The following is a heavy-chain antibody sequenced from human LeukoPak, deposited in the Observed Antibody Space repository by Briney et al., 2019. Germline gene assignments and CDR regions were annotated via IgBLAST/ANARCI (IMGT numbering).Heavy chain of an antibody. J-gene: IGHJ4*02. Sequence: GASVKVSCKASGDTFTSYGISWLRQAPGQGLEWMGWISAYNGNTNYAQKLQGRVTMTTDTSTSTAYMELRSLRSDDTAVYYCARDSSGWLDDYWGQGTLVTVSS. CDR2: ISAYNGNT. V-gene: IGHV1-18*01. D-gene: IGHD6-19*01. CDR3: ARDSSGWLDDY. CDR1: GDTFTSYG.